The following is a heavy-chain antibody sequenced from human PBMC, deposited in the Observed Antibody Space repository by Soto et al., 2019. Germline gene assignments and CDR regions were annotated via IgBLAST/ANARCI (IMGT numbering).Heavy chain of an antibody. CDR2: IRSKTYGGTT. CDR1: GFTFGDYA. D-gene: IGHD3-22*01. J-gene: IGHJ5*02. V-gene: IGHV3-49*03. CDR3: TTNYYDSSGYDNWFDP. Sequence: GGSLRLSCTASGFTFGDYAMSWFRQAPGKGLEWVGFIRSKTYGGTTEFAASVKGRFTISRDDSKSIAYLQMNSLKTEDTAVYYCTTNYYDSSGYDNWFDPWGQGTLVTVS.